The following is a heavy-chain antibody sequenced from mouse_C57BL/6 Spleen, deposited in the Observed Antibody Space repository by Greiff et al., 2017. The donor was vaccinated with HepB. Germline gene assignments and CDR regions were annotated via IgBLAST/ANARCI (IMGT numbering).Heavy chain of an antibody. CDR1: GFTFSSYA. CDR3: ARDRGYGRHFDY. J-gene: IGHJ2*01. V-gene: IGHV5-4*03. D-gene: IGHD1-1*01. CDR2: ISDGGSYT. Sequence: EVKLVESGGGLVKPGGSLKLSCAASGFTFSSYAMSWVRQTPEKRLEWVATISDGGSYTYYPDNVKGRFTISRDNAKNHLYLQMSHLKSEDTAMYDCARDRGYGRHFDYWGQDTTLTVSS.